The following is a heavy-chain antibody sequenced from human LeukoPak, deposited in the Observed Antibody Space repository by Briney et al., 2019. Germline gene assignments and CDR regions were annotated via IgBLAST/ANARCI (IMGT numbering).Heavy chain of an antibody. V-gene: IGHV3-64D*06. Sequence: PGGSLRLSCSASGFIFSSHGFHWVRQSPEKGLEYVSAICYDGTETYYADSVKGRFTISRDNSKNTVSFHLSSLRVDDTAVYYCLGVGFQGHFMYWGPGTPVTVSS. CDR2: ICYDGTET. CDR3: LGVGFQGHFMY. J-gene: IGHJ4*02. D-gene: IGHD2-8*01. CDR1: GFIFSSHG.